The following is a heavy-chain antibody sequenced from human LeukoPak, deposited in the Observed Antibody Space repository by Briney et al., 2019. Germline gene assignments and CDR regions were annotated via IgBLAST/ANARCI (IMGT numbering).Heavy chain of an antibody. CDR1: GYTFTGYY. Sequence: ASVKVSCKASGYTFTGYYMHWVRQAPGQGLEWMGWINPNSGGTNYAQKFQGRVTMTRDTSISTAYMELSRLRSDDTAVYYCARAFYDFWSGCYNPHFDYWGQGTLVTVSS. V-gene: IGHV1-2*02. J-gene: IGHJ4*02. CDR3: ARAFYDFWSGCYNPHFDY. D-gene: IGHD3-3*01. CDR2: INPNSGGT.